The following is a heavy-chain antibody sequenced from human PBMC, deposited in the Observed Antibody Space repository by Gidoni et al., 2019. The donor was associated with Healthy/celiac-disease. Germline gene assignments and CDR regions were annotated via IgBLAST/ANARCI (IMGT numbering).Heavy chain of an antibody. V-gene: IGHV3-7*01. D-gene: IGHD3-10*01. Sequence: EVQLVESGGGLVQPGGSLRLSCAASGFTFSSYWMSWVRQAPGKGLEWVANIKQDGSEKYYVDSVKGRFTISRDNAKNSLYLQMNSLRAEDTAVYYCARDNSLWFGAPQGVPAVGWFDPWGQGTLVTVSS. CDR2: IKQDGSEK. CDR1: GFTFSSYW. CDR3: ARDNSLWFGAPQGVPAVGWFDP. J-gene: IGHJ5*02.